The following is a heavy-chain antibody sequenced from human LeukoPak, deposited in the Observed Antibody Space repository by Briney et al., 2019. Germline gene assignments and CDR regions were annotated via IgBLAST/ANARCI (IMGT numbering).Heavy chain of an antibody. CDR2: ISHSGGAE. Sequence: GGSLRLSCAASGFRLSTYSMNCVRQAPRGGLEWISYISHSGGAEHYTDSVKGRFTISRDNAKNALYLQMNRLRVEDTAVYFCARDSVFAFDYWSKGTLVTVSS. CDR1: GFRLSTYS. D-gene: IGHD5/OR15-5a*01. V-gene: IGHV3-48*01. CDR3: ARDSVFAFDY. J-gene: IGHJ4*02.